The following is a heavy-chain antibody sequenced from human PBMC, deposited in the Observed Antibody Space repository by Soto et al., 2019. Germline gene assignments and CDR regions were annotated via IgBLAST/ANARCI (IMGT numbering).Heavy chain of an antibody. CDR2: IFPGDSDT. CDR1: GYTFTNYW. V-gene: IGHV5-51*01. J-gene: IGHJ4*02. CDR3: VRPNFGALTHFDF. D-gene: IGHD3-16*01. Sequence: PGESLKISCKAIGYTFTNYWIGWVRQTPAKGLEWMGIIFPGDSDTRYNPSFEGQVTVSADESISTAYLQWNTLKASDTAMYYCVRPNFGALTHFDFWGQGTLVTVSS.